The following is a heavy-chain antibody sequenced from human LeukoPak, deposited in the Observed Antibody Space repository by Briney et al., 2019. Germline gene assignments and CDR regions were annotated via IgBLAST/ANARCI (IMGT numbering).Heavy chain of an antibody. V-gene: IGHV3-74*01. J-gene: IGHJ4*02. CDR2: INTDGSST. CDR3: ARLSCSSTSCSTYDY. CDR1: GFTFSNYW. D-gene: IGHD2-2*01. Sequence: GGSLRLSCAASGFTFSNYWMHWVRQAPGQGLVWVSRINTDGSSTCYADSVKGRFTISRDNAKNTLYLQMNSLRAEDTAVYYCARLSCSSTSCSTYDYWGRGTLVSVSS.